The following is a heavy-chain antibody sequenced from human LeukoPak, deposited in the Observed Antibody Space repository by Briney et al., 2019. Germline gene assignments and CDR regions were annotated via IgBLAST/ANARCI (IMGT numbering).Heavy chain of an antibody. D-gene: IGHD3-10*01. J-gene: IGHJ4*02. CDR2: INHGGST. CDR1: GGSISSGSYY. CDR3: ARDMPGYYGSGNPFDY. V-gene: IGHV4-39*07. Sequence: SETLSLTCTVSGGSISSGSYYWSWIRQPPGKGLEWIGEINHGGSTNYNPSLKSRVTISVDTSKNQFSLKLSSVTAADTAVYYCARDMPGYYGSGNPFDYWGQGTLVTVSS.